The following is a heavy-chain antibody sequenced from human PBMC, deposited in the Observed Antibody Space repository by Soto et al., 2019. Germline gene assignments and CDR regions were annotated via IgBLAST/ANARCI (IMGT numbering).Heavy chain of an antibody. J-gene: IGHJ6*02. CDR3: ASSYDILTGYYKGDYYYYGMDV. CDR2: IIPIFGTA. V-gene: IGHV1-69*01. Sequence: QVQLVQSGAEVKKPGSSVKVSCKASGGTFSSYAISWVRQAPGQGLEWMGGIIPIFGTANYAQKFQGRVTITADESTSTAYMELSSLRSEDTGVYYCASSYDILTGYYKGDYYYYGMDVWGQGTTVTVSS. D-gene: IGHD3-9*01. CDR1: GGTFSSYA.